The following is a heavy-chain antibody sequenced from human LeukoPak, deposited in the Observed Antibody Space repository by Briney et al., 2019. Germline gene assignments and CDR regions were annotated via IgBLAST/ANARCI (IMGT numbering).Heavy chain of an antibody. CDR3: TFDWGFDY. J-gene: IGHJ4*02. V-gene: IGHV3-23*01. Sequence: GGSLRLTCSVSGFSSSNYAMSWVRQAPGKGLEWVSSITSSGDDTFYAASVKGRFTISRDNTWDTVFLQMNSLKADDTAAYSCTFDWGFDYWGQGTLVTVSS. CDR1: GFSSSNYA. CDR2: ITSSGDDT. D-gene: IGHD3-16*01.